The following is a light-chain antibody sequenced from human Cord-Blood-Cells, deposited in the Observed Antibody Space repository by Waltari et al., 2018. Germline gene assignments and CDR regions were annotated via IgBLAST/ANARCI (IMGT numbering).Light chain of an antibody. CDR2: LGS. CDR3: MQALQTPH. Sequence: PGEPASISCRSSQSLLHSNGYNYLDWYLQKPGQSPQLLIYLGSNRASGVPDRFSGSGSGTDFTLKISRVEAEDVGVYYCMQALQTPHFGQGTRLEIK. V-gene: IGKV2-28*01. J-gene: IGKJ5*01. CDR1: QSLLHSNGYNY.